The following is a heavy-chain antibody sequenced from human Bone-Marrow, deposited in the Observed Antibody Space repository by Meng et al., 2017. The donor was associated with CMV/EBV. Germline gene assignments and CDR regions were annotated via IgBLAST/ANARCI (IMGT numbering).Heavy chain of an antibody. CDR3: TTDGIVVVPAAIDY. CDR2: IWYDGSNE. V-gene: IGHV3-33*01. CDR1: GFPFSNSA. D-gene: IGHD2-2*02. J-gene: IGHJ4*02. Sequence: AASGFPFSNSAMHWVRRAPGKGLQWVALIWYDGSNEYYADSVQGRFSISRDNSKNTLYLQMNSLKTEDTAVYYCTTDGIVVVPAAIDYWGQGTLVTVSS.